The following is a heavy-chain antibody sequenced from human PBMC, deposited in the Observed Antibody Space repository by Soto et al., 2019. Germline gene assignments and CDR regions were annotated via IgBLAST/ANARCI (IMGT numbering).Heavy chain of an antibody. J-gene: IGHJ4*02. Sequence: ASVKVSCKASGDTFNFYTINWVRQAPGLGLEWMGRFNPILSFSNSALKFQGRVTLTADKSTSTAYMVLSSLRSEDTAIYYCATSFGSGSRAFDYWGQGALVPVYS. V-gene: IGHV1-69*02. CDR3: ATSFGSGSRAFDY. CDR1: GDTFNFYT. CDR2: FNPILSFS. D-gene: IGHD3-10*01.